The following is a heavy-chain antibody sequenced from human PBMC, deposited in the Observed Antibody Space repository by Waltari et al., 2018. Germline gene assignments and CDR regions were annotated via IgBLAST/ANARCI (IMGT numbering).Heavy chain of an antibody. J-gene: IGHJ4*02. V-gene: IGHV4-30-4*08. CDR3: ARTNSTLLSLGTGNWYFEN. CDR2: ISYTGDT. Sequence: QVQLQESGPGLLKPSQTLSLTCSVSGDFISSGNSYWSWIRQPPGKGLEWIGSISYTGDTVFDASLESRSIISLDTSRNNLALKLSSVTAADTAVYFCARTNSTLLSLGTGNWYFENWGQGKLVAVSS. D-gene: IGHD2-21*01. CDR1: GDFISSGNSY.